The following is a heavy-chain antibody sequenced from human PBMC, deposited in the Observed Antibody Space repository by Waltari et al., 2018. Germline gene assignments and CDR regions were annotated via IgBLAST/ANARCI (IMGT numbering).Heavy chain of an antibody. V-gene: IGHV3-33*06. J-gene: IGHJ5*02. Sequence: QVQLVESGGGVVQPGRSLRLSCAASGFTFSSYGMHWVRKAPGKGLEWVAVIWYDGSNKYYADSVKGRFTGSRDNSKNTLYLQINSLRVEDTAIYYCAKNLLSSGSYDGGNHWGQGTLVTVSS. CDR2: IWYDGSNK. CDR1: GFTFSSYG. D-gene: IGHD3-10*01. CDR3: AKNLLSSGSYDGGNH.